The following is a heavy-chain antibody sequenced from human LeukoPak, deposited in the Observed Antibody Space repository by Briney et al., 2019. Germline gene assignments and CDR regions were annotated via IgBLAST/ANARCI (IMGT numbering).Heavy chain of an antibody. Sequence: WGSLRLSCAASGFTFSSYWMHWVRQAPGKGLVWVSGTNTDGSSTMYADSVKGRFTIARDNAKNTLYLQMNSLRAEDTAVYYCYGANAEHWGQGTLVSVSS. D-gene: IGHD4-23*01. CDR3: YGANAEH. V-gene: IGHV3-74*03. CDR2: TNTDGSST. CDR1: GFTFSSYW. J-gene: IGHJ1*01.